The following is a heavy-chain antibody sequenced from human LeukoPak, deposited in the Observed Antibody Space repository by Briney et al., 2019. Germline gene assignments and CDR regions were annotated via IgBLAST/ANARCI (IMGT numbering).Heavy chain of an antibody. V-gene: IGHV4-31*03. CDR2: IYYSGNT. J-gene: IGHJ6*02. CDR1: GDSINSDGYY. D-gene: IGHD4-17*01. CDR3: ARAGLGEIYGDYEFGLDYYSYGLDV. Sequence: PSETLSLTCTVSGDSINSDGYYWSWIRQHPGKGLEWIGYIYYSGNTHYNPSLESRVTISLDTSKNHFCLNLSSVTAADTAVYYCARAGLGEIYGDYEFGLDYYSYGLDVWGQGTTVTVSS.